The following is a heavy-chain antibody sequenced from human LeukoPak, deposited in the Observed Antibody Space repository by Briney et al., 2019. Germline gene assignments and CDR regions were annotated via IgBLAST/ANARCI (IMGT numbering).Heavy chain of an antibody. J-gene: IGHJ3*02. V-gene: IGHV4-59*08. Sequence: RASETLSLTCTVSGDSMRSYWSWIRQPPGKGLEWIGHIFCTGYSYSNPSLNSRVTISIDTSKNQFSLRLTSVTAADTAMYFCARQLIEEGSNRRNTFDIWGQGAVVIVSS. CDR1: GDSMRSY. D-gene: IGHD2/OR15-2a*01. CDR3: ARQLIEEGSNRRNTFDI. CDR2: IFCTGYS.